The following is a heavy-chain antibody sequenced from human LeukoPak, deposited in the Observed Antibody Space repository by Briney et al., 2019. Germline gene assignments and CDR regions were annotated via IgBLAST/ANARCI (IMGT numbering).Heavy chain of an antibody. CDR2: INPNNGGT. V-gene: IGHV1-2*02. D-gene: IGHD1-26*01. CDR3: ASLGSGSYLVDY. J-gene: IGHJ4*02. Sequence: GASVKVSCKASGYTFTDYYLHWVRQTPGQGLEWMGWINPNNGGTNYAQKFQGRVAMTRDTSISTAYMELSRLRSDDTAVYYCASLGSGSYLVDYWGQGTLVTVSS. CDR1: GYTFTDYY.